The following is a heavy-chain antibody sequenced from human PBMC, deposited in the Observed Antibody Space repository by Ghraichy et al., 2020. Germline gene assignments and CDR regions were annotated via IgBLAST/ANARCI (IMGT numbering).Heavy chain of an antibody. J-gene: IGHJ4*02. Sequence: SVKVSCKASGGTFSSYAISWVRQAPGQGLEWMGGIIPIFGTANYAQKFQGRVTITADKSTSTAYMELSSLRSEDTAVYYCAAYNWNYRGTFDYWGQGTLVTVSS. CDR3: AAYNWNYRGTFDY. CDR2: IIPIFGTA. CDR1: GGTFSSYA. V-gene: IGHV1-69*06. D-gene: IGHD1-7*01.